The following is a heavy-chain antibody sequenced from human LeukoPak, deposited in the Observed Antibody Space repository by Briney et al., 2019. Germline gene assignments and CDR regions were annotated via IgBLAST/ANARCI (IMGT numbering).Heavy chain of an antibody. CDR2: IYTSGST. J-gene: IGHJ3*02. V-gene: IGHV4-4*07. CDR3: ARHNWGSSIAFDI. D-gene: IGHD7-27*01. Sequence: SETLSLTCTDSGGSISSYYWRWIRQPAGKGLEWIGRIYTSGSTNYNPSLKSRVTMSVDTSKNQFSLKLSSVTAADTAVYYCARHNWGSSIAFDIWGQGILVTVSS. CDR1: GGSISSYY.